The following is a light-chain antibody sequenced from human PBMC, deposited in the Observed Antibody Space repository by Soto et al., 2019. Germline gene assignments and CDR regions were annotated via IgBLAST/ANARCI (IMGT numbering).Light chain of an antibody. CDR2: GAS. Sequence: EIVMTQSPATLSVSPGASATLSCRASQSVSTHLAWYQQKPGQVPRVLIYGASTRATEIPARFSGSGSGAEFTLTSDSLQSEDFAVYYCQQYNNSTRTFGQGTKVDI. CDR3: QQYNNSTRT. J-gene: IGKJ1*01. V-gene: IGKV3-15*01. CDR1: QSVSTH.